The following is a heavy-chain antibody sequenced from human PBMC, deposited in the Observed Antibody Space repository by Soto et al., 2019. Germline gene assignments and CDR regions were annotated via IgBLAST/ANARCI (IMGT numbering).Heavy chain of an antibody. CDR3: ARPRYDFWSGSENWFDP. J-gene: IGHJ5*02. CDR1: GYTFTSYA. D-gene: IGHD3-3*01. CDR2: INAGNGNT. V-gene: IGHV1-3*01. Sequence: ASVKVSCKASGYTFTSYAMHCVRQAPGQRLEWMGWINAGNGNTKYSQKFQGRVTITRDTSASTAYMELSSLRSEDTAVYYCARPRYDFWSGSENWFDPWGQGTLVTVSS.